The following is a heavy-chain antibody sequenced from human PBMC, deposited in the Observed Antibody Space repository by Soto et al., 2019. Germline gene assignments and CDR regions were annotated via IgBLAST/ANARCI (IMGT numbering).Heavy chain of an antibody. CDR3: ARETDSYGPHAGL. J-gene: IGHJ4*02. V-gene: IGHV1-18*01. CDR1: GYTLTCYG. Sequence: ASVKVSGKSSGYTLTCYGISWVRQAPGKGLEWVGVINNYDGNTKYAQNLQGRVSMTTDTSTSTAYMQLRSLRSDDTAVYYCARETDSYGPHAGLWGQGTLVTVSS. CDR2: INNYDGNT. D-gene: IGHD3-16*01.